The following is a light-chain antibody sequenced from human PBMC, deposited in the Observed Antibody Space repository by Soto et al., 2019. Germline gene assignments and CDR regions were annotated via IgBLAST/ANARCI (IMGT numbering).Light chain of an antibody. J-gene: IGKJ3*01. CDR1: QGIRNF. CDR2: AAS. Sequence: DIQMTQSPTSLSASVGDRVTITCRASQGIRNFVAWYQQKPGKPPKLLIYAASTLQSGVPSRFSGSGSGTDFTLTINSLRPEDVATYSCQKYSSVPVFGPGTKVEIK. CDR3: QKYSSVPV. V-gene: IGKV1-27*01.